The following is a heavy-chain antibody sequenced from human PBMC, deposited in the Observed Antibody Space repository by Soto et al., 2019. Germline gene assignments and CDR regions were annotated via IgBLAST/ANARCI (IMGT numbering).Heavy chain of an antibody. D-gene: IGHD2-2*01. CDR3: ARGTGYCSSTSCYVTFDY. Sequence: SETLSRTCTVSGGSISSYHWSWIRQPPGKGLEWIGYIYYSGSTYYNPSLKSRVTISVDTSKNQFSLKLSSVTAADTAVYYCARGTGYCSSTSCYVTFDYWAQGTLVTVSS. J-gene: IGHJ4*02. CDR2: IYYSGST. V-gene: IGHV4-59*01. CDR1: GGSISSYH.